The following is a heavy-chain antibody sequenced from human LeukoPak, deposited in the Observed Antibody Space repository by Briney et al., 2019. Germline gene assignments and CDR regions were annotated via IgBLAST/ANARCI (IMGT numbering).Heavy chain of an antibody. D-gene: IGHD3-10*02. CDR3: ARGGLFAFDI. CDR1: GFSLSDYY. V-gene: IGHV3-11*04. Sequence: GGSLRLSCVASGFSLSDYYMSWIRQAPGKGLEWVSYIGSTIYYADSVKGRFTISRDNAKNSLYLQMNSLRAEDTAVYYCARGGLFAFDIWGQGTMVTVSS. J-gene: IGHJ3*02. CDR2: IGSTI.